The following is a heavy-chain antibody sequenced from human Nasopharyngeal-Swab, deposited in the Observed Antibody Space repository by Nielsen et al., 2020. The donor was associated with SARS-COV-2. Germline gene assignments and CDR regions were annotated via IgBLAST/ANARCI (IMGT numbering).Heavy chain of an antibody. CDR3: ARGTVSYYDFWSGFDMDV. D-gene: IGHD3-3*01. V-gene: IGHV1-8*01. Sequence: ASVKVSCKASGYTFTSYDINWVRQATGQGLEWMGWMNPNSGNTGYAQKFQGRVTMTRNTSISTAYMELSSLRSEDMAVYYCARGTVSYYDFWSGFDMDVWGKGTTVTVSS. J-gene: IGHJ6*03. CDR1: GYTFTSYD. CDR2: MNPNSGNT.